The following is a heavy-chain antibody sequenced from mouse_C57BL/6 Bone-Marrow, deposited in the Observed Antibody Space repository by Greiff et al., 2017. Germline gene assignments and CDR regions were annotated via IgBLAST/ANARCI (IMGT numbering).Heavy chain of an antibody. V-gene: IGHV1-81*01. D-gene: IGHD2-1*01. CDR1: GYTFTSYG. CDR2: IYPRSGNT. Sequence: VQLVESGAELARPGASVKLSCKASGYTFTSYGISWVKQRTGQGLEWIGEIYPRSGNTYYNEKFKGKATLTADKSSSTAYMELRSLTSEDSAVYFCARRLYYGNYVLFAYWGQGTLVTVSA. CDR3: ARRLYYGNYVLFAY. J-gene: IGHJ3*01.